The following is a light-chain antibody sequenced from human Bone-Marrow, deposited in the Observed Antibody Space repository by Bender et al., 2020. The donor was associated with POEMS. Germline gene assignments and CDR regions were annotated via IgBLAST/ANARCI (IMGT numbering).Light chain of an antibody. V-gene: IGLV2-14*03. CDR3: YSYTTSNTHV. J-gene: IGLJ1*01. CDR2: DVT. Sequence: QSALTQPASVSGSPGQSITISCTGASSDVGGYTLVSWYQQHPGKAPKLMIYDVTNRPSGVSSRFSGSKSGNTASLTISGLQAEDEADYYCYSYTTSNTHVFGTGTKVTV. CDR1: SSDVGGYTL.